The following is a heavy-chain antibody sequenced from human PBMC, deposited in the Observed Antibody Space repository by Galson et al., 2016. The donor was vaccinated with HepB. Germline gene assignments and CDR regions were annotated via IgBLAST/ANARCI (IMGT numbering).Heavy chain of an antibody. D-gene: IGHD3-10*01. CDR3: ARDMARGRYYYYGMDV. CDR1: GFTFSNFSNYA. Sequence: SLRLSCAASGFTFSNFSNYAMHWVRQAPGKGLEWVAVISFDGSNKYYAAPVKGRFTISRDNSKNTVYLQMNSLRPEDTAVFYCARDMARGRYYYYGMDVWGQGTTVTVSS. CDR2: ISFDGSNK. V-gene: IGHV3-30-3*01. J-gene: IGHJ6*02.